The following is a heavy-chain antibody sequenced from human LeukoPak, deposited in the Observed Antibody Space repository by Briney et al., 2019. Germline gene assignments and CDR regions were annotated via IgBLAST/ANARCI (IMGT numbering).Heavy chain of an antibody. CDR2: ISAYNGNT. CDR3: AREGRAYYYDSSGYYFDY. V-gene: IGHV1-18*01. J-gene: IGHJ4*02. Sequence: GASVKVSCKASGYTFTSYGISWVRQAPGQGLEWMGWISAYNGNTNYAQKFQGRVTITADKSTSTAYMELSSLRSEDTAVYYCAREGRAYYYDSSGYYFDYWGQGTLVTVSS. D-gene: IGHD3-22*01. CDR1: GYTFTSYG.